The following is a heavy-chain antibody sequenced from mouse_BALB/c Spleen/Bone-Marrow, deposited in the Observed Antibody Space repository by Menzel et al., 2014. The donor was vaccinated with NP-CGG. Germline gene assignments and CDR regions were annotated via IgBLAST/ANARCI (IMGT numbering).Heavy chain of an antibody. CDR1: GFTFSSYG. J-gene: IGHJ2*01. CDR3: ARRRDYDYFDY. Sequence: EVQRVESGGDLVKPGGSLKLSCAASGFTFSSYGMSWVRQISDKRLEWVATFSSGGSYTFYPDSVKGRFTISRDNAKNTLNLQMTSLKSEDTAMYYCARRRDYDYFDYWGQGTTLTVSS. V-gene: IGHV5-6*01. D-gene: IGHD2-4*01. CDR2: FSSGGSYT.